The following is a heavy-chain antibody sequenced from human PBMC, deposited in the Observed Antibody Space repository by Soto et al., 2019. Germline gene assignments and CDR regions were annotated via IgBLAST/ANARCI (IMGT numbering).Heavy chain of an antibody. CDR3: ARMETFGSLNWFDP. Sequence: ASVKVSCKASGYSFTNNDVSWLRQATGRGLEWMGWMNPGSGDTGYAQKFQGRVTMTRDISIATAYMELSSLRSDDTAIYYCARMETFGSLNWFDPWGQGTLVTVSS. CDR1: GYSFTNND. J-gene: IGHJ5*02. D-gene: IGHD3-16*01. V-gene: IGHV1-8*01. CDR2: MNPGSGDT.